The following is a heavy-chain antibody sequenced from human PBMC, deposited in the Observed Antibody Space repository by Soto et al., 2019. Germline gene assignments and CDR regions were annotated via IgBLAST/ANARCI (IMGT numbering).Heavy chain of an antibody. CDR1: GGTFNRYT. V-gene: IGHV1-69*08. Sequence: QVQLVQSGAEVKKPGSSVKVSCKGSGGTFNRYTITWVRQAPGQGLEWMGRIIPMFGIASYAQNFQGRVTITADKSTSTAYNELSRLRSADTPFYYSSRDSGLSDVLPAAIYAMDVWGQGTTVTVSS. CDR3: SRDSGLSDVLPAAIYAMDV. J-gene: IGHJ6*02. CDR2: IIPMFGIA. D-gene: IGHD2-2*01.